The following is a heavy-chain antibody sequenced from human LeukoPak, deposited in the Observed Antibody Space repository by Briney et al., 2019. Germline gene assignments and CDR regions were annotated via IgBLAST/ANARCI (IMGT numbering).Heavy chain of an antibody. J-gene: IGHJ4*02. CDR1: GFTFSIHW. CDR2: IKPDGNDK. V-gene: IGHV3-7*03. Sequence: GGSLRLSCVASGFTFSIHWMTWVRQAPGKGLEWVATIKPDGNDKFFVDSVKGRFTISRDNAKTSLFLQMNSLRAEDTAIYYCTTSECEYWGQGALVTVSS. D-gene: IGHD3-3*01. CDR3: TTSECEY.